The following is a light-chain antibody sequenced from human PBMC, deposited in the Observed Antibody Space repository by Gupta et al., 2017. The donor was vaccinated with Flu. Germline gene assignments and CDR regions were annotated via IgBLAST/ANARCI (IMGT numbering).Light chain of an antibody. CDR1: SSDVGGYNY. CDR2: EVS. J-gene: IGLJ3*02. V-gene: IGLV2-14*01. CDR3: SSYTSSSTRV. Sequence: QSALTQPASVSGSPGQSITISCTGTSSDVGGYNYVSWYQQHPGKAPKLMIYEVSNRPSGVASCFSGSKSGNTASLTISGHQAEDEADYYCSSYTSSSTRVFGGGTKLTVL.